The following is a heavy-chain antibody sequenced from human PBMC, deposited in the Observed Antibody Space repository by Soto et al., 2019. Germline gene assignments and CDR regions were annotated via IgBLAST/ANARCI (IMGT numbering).Heavy chain of an antibody. CDR3: ARSGDLPYYYYGMDV. D-gene: IGHD4-17*01. CDR1: GYTFTTYG. CDR2: ISGYNGNT. V-gene: IGHV1-18*03. Sequence: QVHLVQSGAEVKKPGASLKVSCKASGYTFTTYGINWVRQAPGQGLEWMGWISGYNGNTKYAQKFQGRVTMTTDTPTNTAYMEVRSLRSDDMAVYYCARSGDLPYYYYGMDVWGQGTTVTVSS. J-gene: IGHJ6*02.